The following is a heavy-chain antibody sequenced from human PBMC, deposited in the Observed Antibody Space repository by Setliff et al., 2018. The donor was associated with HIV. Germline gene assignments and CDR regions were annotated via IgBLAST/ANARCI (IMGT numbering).Heavy chain of an antibody. Sequence: SVKVSCKASGDIPRHYGFNWVRQAPGQGLEWVGSVIPVFGEPHYAQRFQGRVTITADRSSNTAYMEIMSLRSDDTATYYCGRGVLYGLSEYWGPGSPVTVSS. J-gene: IGHJ4*02. D-gene: IGHD3-10*01. CDR2: VIPVFGEP. V-gene: IGHV1-69*13. CDR1: GDIPRHYG. CDR3: GRGVLYGLSEY.